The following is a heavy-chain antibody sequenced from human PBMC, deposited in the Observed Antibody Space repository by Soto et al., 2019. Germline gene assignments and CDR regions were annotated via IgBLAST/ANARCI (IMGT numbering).Heavy chain of an antibody. D-gene: IGHD6-19*01. CDR1: GGSISSSNW. CDR2: IYHSGST. Sequence: PSETLPLTCAVSGGSISSSNWRSWVRQPPGKGLEWIGEIYHSGSTNYNPSPKSRVTISVDKSKNQFSLKLSSVTAADTAVYYCARDEVAVADTGSYGMDVWGQGTTVTVSS. V-gene: IGHV4-4*02. CDR3: ARDEVAVADTGSYGMDV. J-gene: IGHJ6*02.